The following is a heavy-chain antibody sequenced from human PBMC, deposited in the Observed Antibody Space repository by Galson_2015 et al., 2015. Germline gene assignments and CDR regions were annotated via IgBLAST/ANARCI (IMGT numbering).Heavy chain of an antibody. CDR1: GYTFTSYA. J-gene: IGHJ6*03. D-gene: IGHD2-2*01. Sequence: SVKVSCKASGYTFTSYAMHWVRQAPGQRLEWMGWINAGNGNTKYSQKFQGRVTITRDTSASTAYMELSSLRSEDTAVYYCASSLSPAAMYYYYYYMDVWGKGTTVTVSS. CDR2: INAGNGNT. V-gene: IGHV1-3*01. CDR3: ASSLSPAAMYYYYYYMDV.